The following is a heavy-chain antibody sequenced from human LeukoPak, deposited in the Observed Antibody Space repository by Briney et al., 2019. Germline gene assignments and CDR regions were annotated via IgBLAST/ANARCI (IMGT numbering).Heavy chain of an antibody. D-gene: IGHD2-2*01. J-gene: IGHJ4*02. V-gene: IGHV3-21*01. CDR3: ARDDGVVVPAAMMFPDY. Sequence: GGALRLSCAASGFTFSSYAMSWVRQAPGKGLEWVSSISSSSSYIYYADSVKGRLTISRDNAKNSLYLQMNSLRAEDTAVYYCARDDGVVVPAAMMFPDYWGQGTLVTVSS. CDR1: GFTFSSYA. CDR2: ISSSSSYI.